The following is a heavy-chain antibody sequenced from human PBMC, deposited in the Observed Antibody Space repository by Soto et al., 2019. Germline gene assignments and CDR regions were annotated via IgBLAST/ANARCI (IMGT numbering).Heavy chain of an antibody. CDR2: ISYDGTNK. Sequence: GSLRLSCAASGFTFSNYAMHWVRQAPGKGLEWVAVISYDGTNKYYADSVKGRFTISRDNSKNTLNLQMNSLRTEDTAVYYCGRDLRVAGLVVYWGQGT. D-gene: IGHD6-19*01. J-gene: IGHJ4*02. V-gene: IGHV3-30-3*01. CDR3: GRDLRVAGLVVY. CDR1: GFTFSNYA.